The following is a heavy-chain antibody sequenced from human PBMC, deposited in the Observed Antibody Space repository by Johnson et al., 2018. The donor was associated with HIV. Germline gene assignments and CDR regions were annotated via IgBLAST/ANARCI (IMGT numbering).Heavy chain of an antibody. CDR1: GFTFSSHA. V-gene: IGHV3-30*04. CDR3: SRDIMADTALDPGFAFDI. CDR2: ISNDGSNK. J-gene: IGHJ3*02. D-gene: IGHD3-16*01. Sequence: VQLVESGGGVVQPGRSLRLSCAASGFTFSSHAMHWVRQAPGKGLEWVTFISNDGSNKYYADSVRGRVTISRDNSKNTVYLQMNSLRAEDAALYYCSRDIMADTALDPGFAFDIWGQGTMVTVSS.